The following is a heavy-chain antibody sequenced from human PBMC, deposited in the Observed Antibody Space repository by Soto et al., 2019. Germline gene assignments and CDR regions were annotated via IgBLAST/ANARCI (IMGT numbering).Heavy chain of an antibody. CDR2: LSGSGAST. CDR3: AKVRGSGSYLEY. Sequence: GGSLRLSCAASGFSFSSNAMSWVRLAPGKGLEWVSSLSGSGASTYYADSVKGRFTISRDNSKNTLYLQVSGLRAEDTAIYYCAKVRGSGSYLEYWGQGTLVTVSS. J-gene: IGHJ4*02. D-gene: IGHD3-10*01. V-gene: IGHV3-23*01. CDR1: GFSFSSNA.